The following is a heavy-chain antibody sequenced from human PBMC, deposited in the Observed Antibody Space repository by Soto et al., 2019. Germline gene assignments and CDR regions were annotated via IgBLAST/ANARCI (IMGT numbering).Heavy chain of an antibody. Sequence: DVQLVESGGGLIQPGGSLRLSCSGSGFTFSSFLMHWVRQAPGKGLEYVAGISDSGGSTYYADSVQGRFTISRDSSTLYLQMSGLRPEDTALYYCVKEGTTAPRNWFGAWGQGTLVTVSS. J-gene: IGHJ5*02. CDR2: ISDSGGST. V-gene: IGHV3-64D*06. CDR3: VKEGTTAPRNWFGA. CDR1: GFTFSSFL. D-gene: IGHD1-1*01.